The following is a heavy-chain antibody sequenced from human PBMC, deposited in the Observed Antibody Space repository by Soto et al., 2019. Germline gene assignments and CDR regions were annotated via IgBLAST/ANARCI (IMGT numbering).Heavy chain of an antibody. CDR3: TTDSIAARPS. CDR2: ISSSSSYI. J-gene: IGHJ5*02. V-gene: IGHV3-21*03. D-gene: IGHD6-6*01. Sequence: PGGSLRLSCAASGFTFSSYSMNWVRQAPGKGLEWVSSISSSSSYIYYADSVKGRFTISRDNAKNSLYLQMNSLKTEDTAVYYCTTDSIAARPSWGQGTLVTVSS. CDR1: GFTFSSYS.